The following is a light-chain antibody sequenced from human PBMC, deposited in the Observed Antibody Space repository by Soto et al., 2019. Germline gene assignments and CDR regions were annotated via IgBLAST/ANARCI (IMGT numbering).Light chain of an antibody. J-gene: IGKJ4*01. CDR1: QSVSSY. Sequence: EIVLTQSPATLSLSPGERAALSCRASQSVSSYFAWYQQKPGQAPRLLIYDASKRAPGIPARFTGSGSGTDFTLTISSLEPEDFAVYFCQHRSNWPSTFGRGTKVEI. CDR2: DAS. V-gene: IGKV3-11*01. CDR3: QHRSNWPST.